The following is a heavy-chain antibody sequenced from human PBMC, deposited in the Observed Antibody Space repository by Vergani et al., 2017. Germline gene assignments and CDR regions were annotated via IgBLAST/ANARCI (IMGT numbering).Heavy chain of an antibody. J-gene: IGHJ4*02. CDR2: ISGSGGST. Sequence: EVQLLESGGGLVQPGGSLRLSCAASGFTFSSYAMSWVRQAPGKGLEWVSAISGSGGSTYYADSVKGRFTISRDNSKNTLYLQMNSLRAEDTAVYYCAKSPGTTWRGPYYFDYWGQGTLVTVSS. D-gene: IGHD1-7*01. CDR1: GFTFSSYA. V-gene: IGHV3-23*01. CDR3: AKSPGTTWRGPYYFDY.